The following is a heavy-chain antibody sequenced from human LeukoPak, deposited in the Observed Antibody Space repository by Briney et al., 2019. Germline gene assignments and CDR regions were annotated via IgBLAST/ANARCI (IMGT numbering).Heavy chain of an antibody. J-gene: IGHJ4*02. D-gene: IGHD3-9*01. CDR3: ARQLRYFDWLSYFDY. CDR2: IYPGDSDT. V-gene: IGHV5-51*01. Sequence: GESPKISCKGSGYSFTSYWIGWVRQMPGKGLEWMGIIYPGDSDTRYSPSFQGQVTISDDKSTSNAYLQWSSLKASDTAMYYCARQLRYFDWLSYFDYWGQGTLVTVSS. CDR1: GYSFTSYW.